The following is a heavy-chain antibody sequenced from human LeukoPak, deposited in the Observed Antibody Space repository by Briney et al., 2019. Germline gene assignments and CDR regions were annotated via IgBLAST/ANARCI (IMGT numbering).Heavy chain of an antibody. D-gene: IGHD2-2*01. CDR2: INHSGST. CDR1: GGSFSGYY. CDR3: ARGRPEDIVVVPAAIPPVFDY. J-gene: IGHJ4*02. V-gene: IGHV4-34*01. Sequence: PSETLSLTCAVYGGSFSGYYWSWIRQPPGKGLEWIGGINHSGSTNYNPSLKSRVTISVDTSKNQFSLKLSSVTAADTAVYYCARGRPEDIVVVPAAIPPVFDYWGQGTLVTVSS.